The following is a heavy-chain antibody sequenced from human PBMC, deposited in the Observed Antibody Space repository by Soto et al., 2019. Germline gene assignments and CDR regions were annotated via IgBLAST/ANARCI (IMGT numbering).Heavy chain of an antibody. CDR2: IRSNGDGGTV. Sequence: VESGGGLVNPGGSLRLSCRTSVFTFSKAWMRWVRPAPGKALVWVGGIRSNGDGGTVEYAAPVTGRFIISRDDSTNTLYLQMNSLDTEDTGVYYCTAAGVRGVVMSGMDVWGQGTAVTVS. CDR1: VFTFSKAW. J-gene: IGHJ6*02. D-gene: IGHD3-10*01. CDR3: TAAGVRGVVMSGMDV. V-gene: IGHV3-15*01.